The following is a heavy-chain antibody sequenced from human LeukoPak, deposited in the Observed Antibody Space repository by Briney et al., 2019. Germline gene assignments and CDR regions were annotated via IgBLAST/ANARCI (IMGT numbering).Heavy chain of an antibody. CDR2: ISSSSSYI. J-gene: IGHJ4*02. Sequence: GGSLRLSCAASGFTFSSYSMNWVRQAPGKGLEWVSSISSSSSYIYYADSVKGRFTISRDNAKNSLYLQMNSLRAEDTAVYYCARGGKMATTFDYWGQGTLVTVSS. D-gene: IGHD5-24*01. CDR3: ARGGKMATTFDY. V-gene: IGHV3-21*01. CDR1: GFTFSSYS.